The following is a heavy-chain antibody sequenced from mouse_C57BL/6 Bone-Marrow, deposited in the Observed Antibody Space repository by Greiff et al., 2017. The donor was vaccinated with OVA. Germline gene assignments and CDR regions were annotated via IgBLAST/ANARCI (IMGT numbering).Heavy chain of an antibody. CDR1: GYTFTDYY. Sequence: EVKLVESGPVLVKPGASVKMSCKASGYTFTDYYMNWVKQSHGKSLEWIGVINPYNGGTSYNQKFKGKATLTVDKSSSTAYMELNSLTSEDSAVYYCASKDYAWFAYWGQGTLVTVSA. CDR3: ASKDYAWFAY. D-gene: IGHD2-4*01. V-gene: IGHV1-19*01. J-gene: IGHJ3*01. CDR2: INPYNGGT.